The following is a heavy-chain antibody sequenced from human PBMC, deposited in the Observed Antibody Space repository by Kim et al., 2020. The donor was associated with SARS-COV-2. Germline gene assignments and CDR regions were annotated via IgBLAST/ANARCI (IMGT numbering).Heavy chain of an antibody. CDR2: ISSNGGST. Sequence: GGSLRLSCSASGFTFSSYAMHWVRQAPGKGLEYVSAISSNGGSTYYADSVKGRFTISRDNSKNTLYLQMSSLRAEDTAVYYCVKDHIAQFWFGESFDYWGQGTLVTVSS. D-gene: IGHD3-10*01. J-gene: IGHJ4*02. V-gene: IGHV3-64D*06. CDR1: GFTFSSYA. CDR3: VKDHIAQFWFGESFDY.